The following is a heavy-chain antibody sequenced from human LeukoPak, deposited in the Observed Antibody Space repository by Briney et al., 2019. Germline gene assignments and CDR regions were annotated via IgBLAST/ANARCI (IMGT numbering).Heavy chain of an antibody. CDR3: ARDYADYVGYFFFDY. J-gene: IGHJ4*02. CDR2: ISGGGETT. D-gene: IGHD4-17*01. CDR1: GFTFNNYA. V-gene: IGHV3-23*01. Sequence: TGGALRLSCADSGFTFNNYAMNWVRQAPGKGLEWVSSISGGGETTYYADSAKGRFTISRDNSQNTLYLQMNSLRAEDTAVYYCARDYADYVGYFFFDYWGQGTLVTVSS.